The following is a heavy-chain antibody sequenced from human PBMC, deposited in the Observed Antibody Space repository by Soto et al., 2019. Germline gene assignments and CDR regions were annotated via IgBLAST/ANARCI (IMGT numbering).Heavy chain of an antibody. CDR2: INSYSGDT. Sequence: QVHLVQSGGEVKKPGASVRVSCRASEYNFNNRYGIRWLRQAPGQGLEWMGWINSYSGDTNYAENFQDRVIMATDTSTNTASMELRSLRFDDTAFYYCAGGQGSLIPYYFDSWGQGTLVTVSS. CDR3: AGGQGSLIPYYFDS. V-gene: IGHV1-18*04. D-gene: IGHD2-2*02. J-gene: IGHJ4*02. CDR1: EYNFNNRYG.